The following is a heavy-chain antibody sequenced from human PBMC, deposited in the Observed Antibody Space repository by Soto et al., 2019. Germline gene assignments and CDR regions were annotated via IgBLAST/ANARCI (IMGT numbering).Heavy chain of an antibody. CDR3: AKEHSSTWFYGDYGN. CDR1: GFTFSSYA. J-gene: IGHJ4*02. D-gene: IGHD4-17*01. CDR2: IVGSGHST. Sequence: GGSLRLSCAASGFTFSSYAMGWVRQAPGKGLEWVSAIVGSGHSTYYADSVKGRFTISRDNSKNTLYLQMNSLRAEDTALYYCAKEHSSTWFYGDYGNWGQGTLVIVSS. V-gene: IGHV3-23*01.